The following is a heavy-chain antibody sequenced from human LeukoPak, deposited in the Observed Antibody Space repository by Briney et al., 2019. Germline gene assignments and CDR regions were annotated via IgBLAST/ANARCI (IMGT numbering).Heavy chain of an antibody. CDR1: EFTFSNYA. J-gene: IGHJ4*02. D-gene: IGHD3-10*01. CDR2: ISGSGGST. Sequence: GGSLRLSCAASEFTFSNYAMSWVRQAPGKGLEWVSAISGSGGSTYYADSVKGRFTISRDNSKNTLYLQMNSLRAEDTAVYYCAKVPLLWFGEFFDYWGQGTLVTVSS. V-gene: IGHV3-23*01. CDR3: AKVPLLWFGEFFDY.